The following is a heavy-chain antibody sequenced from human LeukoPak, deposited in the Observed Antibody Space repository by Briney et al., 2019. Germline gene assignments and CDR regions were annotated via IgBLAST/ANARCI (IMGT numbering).Heavy chain of an antibody. CDR1: GFTFSSYE. D-gene: IGHD4-17*01. V-gene: IGHV3-21*01. CDR2: ISSSSSYI. CDR3: ARFPYGDYVPDY. Sequence: PGGSLRLSCAASGFTFSSYEMNWVRQAPGKGLEWVSSISSSSSYIYYADSVKGRFTISRDNAKNSLYLQMNSLRAEDTAVYYCARFPYGDYVPDYWGQGTLVTVSS. J-gene: IGHJ4*02.